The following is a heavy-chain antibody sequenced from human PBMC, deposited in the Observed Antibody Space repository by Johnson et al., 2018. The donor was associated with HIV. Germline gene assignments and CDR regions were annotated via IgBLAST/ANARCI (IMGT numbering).Heavy chain of an antibody. CDR3: ARDPIAFRNYYGSGSAFDI. V-gene: IGHV3-30*14. Sequence: QVQLVESGGGVVQPGMSLRLSYADSGFTFSRENMHWVRQAPDKGLHWVALISNDGNNKYHADSVKGRFTISRDNSKNTLYLQMNSLRPEDTAVYHCARDPIAFRNYYGSGSAFDIWGQGTMVTVSS. CDR2: ISNDGNNK. J-gene: IGHJ3*02. CDR1: GFTFSREN. D-gene: IGHD3-10*01.